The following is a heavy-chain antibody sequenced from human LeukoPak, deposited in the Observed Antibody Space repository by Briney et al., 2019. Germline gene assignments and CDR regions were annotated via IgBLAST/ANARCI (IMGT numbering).Heavy chain of an antibody. J-gene: IGHJ4*02. Sequence: PSETLSLTCAVYGGSFSGYYWSWIRQPPGKGLEWIGEINHSGSTNYNPSLKSRVTISVDTSKNQFSLKLTSVTAADTAVYYCARGPYDSSGYPQPIDYYFDYWGQGTLATVSS. CDR1: GGSFSGYY. CDR2: INHSGST. D-gene: IGHD3-22*01. V-gene: IGHV4-34*01. CDR3: ARGPYDSSGYPQPIDYYFDY.